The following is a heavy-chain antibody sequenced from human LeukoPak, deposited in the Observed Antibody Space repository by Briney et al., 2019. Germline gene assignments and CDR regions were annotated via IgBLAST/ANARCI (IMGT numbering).Heavy chain of an antibody. Sequence: GGSLRLSCAASGFTFSSYAMHWVRQAPGKGLEYVSAISSNGGSTYYANSVKGRFTISRDNSKNTLYLQMGSLRAEDMAVYYCASRGGSSGHADYWGQGTLVTVSS. CDR1: GFTFSSYA. J-gene: IGHJ4*02. CDR3: ASRGGSSGHADY. D-gene: IGHD6-19*01. V-gene: IGHV3-64*01. CDR2: ISSNGGST.